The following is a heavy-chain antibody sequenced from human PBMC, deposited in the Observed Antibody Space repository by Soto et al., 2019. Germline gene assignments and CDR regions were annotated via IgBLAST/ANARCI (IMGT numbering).Heavy chain of an antibody. V-gene: IGHV1-3*01. CDR2: INAGKGNS. D-gene: IGHD3-10*01. CDR1: GYTFTSYA. CDR3: AASYGSGYRAFDY. Sequence: ASVKVSCKASGYTFTSYAMHWVRQAPGQRLEWMGWINAGKGNSNYAQKFQGRVTITRDKSTSTAYMQLSSLRSEDTAIYYCAASYGSGYRAFDYWGQGALVTVSS. J-gene: IGHJ4*02.